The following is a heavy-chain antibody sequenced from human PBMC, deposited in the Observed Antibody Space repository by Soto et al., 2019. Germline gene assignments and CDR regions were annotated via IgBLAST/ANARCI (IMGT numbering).Heavy chain of an antibody. V-gene: IGHV3-30*04. CDR3: ARDEGAAAGAYYYYGMDV. Sequence: QVQLVESGGGVVQPGRSLRLSCAASGFTFSSYAMHWVRQAPGKGLEWVAVISYDVSNKYYADSVKGRFIISRANSKNTLDLQMNSLRAEDTAVYYCARDEGAAAGAYYYYGMDVWGKGTTVTVSS. CDR2: ISYDVSNK. J-gene: IGHJ6*04. CDR1: GFTFSSYA. D-gene: IGHD6-13*01.